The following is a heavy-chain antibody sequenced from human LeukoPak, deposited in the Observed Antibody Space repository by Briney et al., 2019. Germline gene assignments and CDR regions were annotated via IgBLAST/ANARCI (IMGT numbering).Heavy chain of an antibody. CDR2: INPNSGGT. V-gene: IGHV1-2*02. CDR1: GYTFTGYY. Sequence: GASVKVSCKASGYTFTGYYMHWVRQAPGQGLEWMGWINPNSGGTNYAQKFQGRVTMTRDTSISTAYMELSRLRSDDTAVYYCASLGSYDFWSGYYTYFDYWGQGTLVTVSS. J-gene: IGHJ4*02. D-gene: IGHD3-3*01. CDR3: ASLGSYDFWSGYYTYFDY.